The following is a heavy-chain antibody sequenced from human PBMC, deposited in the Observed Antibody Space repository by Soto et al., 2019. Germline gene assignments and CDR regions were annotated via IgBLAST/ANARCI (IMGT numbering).Heavy chain of an antibody. CDR1: GGSISSITYY. V-gene: IGHV4-39*01. D-gene: IGHD6-19*01. Sequence: QLQLQESGPGLVKPSETLSLTCTVSGGSISSITYYWGWIRQPPGKGLEWIGSIYYSGSTYYSPSLKSRVTISVDTSKNQFSLKLSSVTAADTAVYHCARPYSSGWIEYWGQGTLVTVSS. CDR3: ARPYSSGWIEY. CDR2: IYYSGST. J-gene: IGHJ4*02.